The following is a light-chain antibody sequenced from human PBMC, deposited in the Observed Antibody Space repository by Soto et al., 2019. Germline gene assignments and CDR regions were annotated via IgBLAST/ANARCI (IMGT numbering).Light chain of an antibody. J-gene: IGKJ5*01. CDR1: QDITNY. CDR2: DAS. CDR3: QHYDHLPIT. V-gene: IGKV1-33*01. Sequence: DIQLTQSPSFLSASVGDRVTITCQASQDITNYLNWYQQKPGKAPRLLLYDASSLETGVPSRFSGSGSGTDFTFTISSLQPEDIATYYCQHYDHLPITFGQGTRLEI.